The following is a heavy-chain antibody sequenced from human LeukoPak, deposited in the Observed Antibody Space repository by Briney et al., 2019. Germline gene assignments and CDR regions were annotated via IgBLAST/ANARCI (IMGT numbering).Heavy chain of an antibody. Sequence: ASVTVSCKASGYTFTSYDINWVRQATGQGLEWMGWMNANSGITGYAQKFQGRVTMSRNTSISTAYMELSSLRSEDTAVYYCARALVVVPEDLGYGGQGTLVTVS. D-gene: IGHD2-15*01. CDR3: ARALVVVPEDLGY. J-gene: IGHJ4*02. CDR2: MNANSGIT. CDR1: GYTFTSYD. V-gene: IGHV1-8*01.